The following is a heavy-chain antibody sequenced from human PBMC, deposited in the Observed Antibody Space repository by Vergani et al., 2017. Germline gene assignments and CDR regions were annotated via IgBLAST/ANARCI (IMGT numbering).Heavy chain of an antibody. D-gene: IGHD2-2*01. J-gene: IGHJ6*02. CDR2: ISYDGSNK. Sequence: QVQLVESGGGVVQPGRSLRLSCAASGFTFSSYGMHWVRQAPGKGLEWVAVISYDGSNKYYADSVKGRFTISRDNSKNTLYLQMNSLRAEDTAVYYCAKEARDIVVVPAATQVPYYYYYYGMDVWGQGTTVTVSS. CDR1: GFTFSSYG. V-gene: IGHV3-30*18. CDR3: AKEARDIVVVPAATQVPYYYYYYGMDV.